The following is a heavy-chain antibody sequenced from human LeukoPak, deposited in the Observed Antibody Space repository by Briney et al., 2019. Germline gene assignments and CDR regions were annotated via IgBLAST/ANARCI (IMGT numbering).Heavy chain of an antibody. CDR3: ARRRGYSSGYSRWFDP. CDR1: GYTFTRYD. Sequence: APVKVSCKASGYTFTRYDINCVRQAPGHGVEWRGWMNPISGNTGYAQKVQGRVPMTRNNSMTTAYMELSSLRSEDTAVYCCARRRGYSSGYSRWFDPWGQGTLVTVSS. V-gene: IGHV1-8*01. CDR2: MNPISGNT. D-gene: IGHD3-22*01. J-gene: IGHJ5*02.